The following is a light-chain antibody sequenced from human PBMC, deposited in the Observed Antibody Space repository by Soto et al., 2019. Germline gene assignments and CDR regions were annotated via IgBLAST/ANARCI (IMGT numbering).Light chain of an antibody. Sequence: EIVLTQSPGTLSLSPGERATLSCRASQSVSSSYLAWYQQKPGQAPRLLIYGASSRATGIPDRFSGSGSGTDVTLTISRLEPEDFAVYYCQQYGRSPWTFGQGTKVDIK. V-gene: IGKV3-20*01. CDR2: GAS. CDR3: QQYGRSPWT. CDR1: QSVSSSY. J-gene: IGKJ1*01.